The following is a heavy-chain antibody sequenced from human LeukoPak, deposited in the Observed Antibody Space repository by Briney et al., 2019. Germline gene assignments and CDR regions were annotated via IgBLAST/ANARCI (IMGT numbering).Heavy chain of an antibody. D-gene: IGHD3-9*01. J-gene: IGHJ2*01. CDR1: GFSVSSNY. V-gene: IGHV3-66*01. Sequence: GGSLRLSCAASGFSVSSNYMAWVRQAPGKGLEWVSIIYDGGFTDYTDSVKGRFTISRDDSKNTLYPQMSSLRVEDTAGYYCARVMGRLVRNWYFDLWGRGTLVTVSA. CDR2: IYDGGFT. CDR3: ARVMGRLVRNWYFDL.